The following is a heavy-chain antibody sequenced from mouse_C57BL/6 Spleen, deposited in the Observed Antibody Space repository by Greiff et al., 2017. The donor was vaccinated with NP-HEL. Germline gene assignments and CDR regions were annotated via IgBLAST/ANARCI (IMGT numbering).Heavy chain of an antibody. D-gene: IGHD3-3*01. Sequence: VQLQESGAELVKPGASVKMSCKASGYTFTSYWITWVKQRPGQGLEWIGDIYPGSGSTNYNEKFKSKATLTVDTSSSTAYMQLSSLTSEDSAVYYCARTLGGNYAMDYWGQGTSVTVSS. V-gene: IGHV1-55*01. CDR3: ARTLGGNYAMDY. CDR1: GYTFTSYW. CDR2: IYPGSGST. J-gene: IGHJ4*01.